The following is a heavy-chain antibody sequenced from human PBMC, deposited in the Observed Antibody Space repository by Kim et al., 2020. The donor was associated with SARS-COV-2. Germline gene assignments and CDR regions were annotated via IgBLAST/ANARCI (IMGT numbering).Heavy chain of an antibody. D-gene: IGHD3-3*01. V-gene: IGHV4-39*01. J-gene: IGHJ6*02. CDR2: IYYSGST. CDR3: ARRGGRADFWSGYDSSGMDV. CDR1: GGSISSSSYY. Sequence: SETLSLTCTVSGGSISSSSYYWGWIRQPPGKGLEWIGSIYYSGSTYYNPSLKSRVTISVDTSKNQFSLKLSSVTAADTAVYYCARRGGRADFWSGYDSSGMDVWGQGTTVTVSS.